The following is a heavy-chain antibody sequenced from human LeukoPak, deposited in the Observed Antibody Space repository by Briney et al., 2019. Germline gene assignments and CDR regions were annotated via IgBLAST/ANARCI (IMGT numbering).Heavy chain of an antibody. CDR3: VRILPYSSGSDY. J-gene: IGHJ4*02. CDR1: GFTFSSYS. D-gene: IGHD6-19*01. V-gene: IGHV3-48*02. CDR2: ISSSSSTT. Sequence: PGGSLRLSCAASGFTFSSYSMTWVRQAPGTGLGWVSYISSSSSTTSYTSSVKGRFTISRDNAKNSLYLQMNSLRDENTAVYYCVRILPYSSGSDYWGQGTLVTVSS.